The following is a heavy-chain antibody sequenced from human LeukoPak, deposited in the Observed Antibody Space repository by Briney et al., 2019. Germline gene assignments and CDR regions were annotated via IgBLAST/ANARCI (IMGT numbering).Heavy chain of an antibody. CDR1: GGSISSSSYY. CDR3: ARGRSNGWFY. V-gene: IGHV4-39*07. CDR2: INHSGST. D-gene: IGHD2-8*01. Sequence: PSETLSLTCTVSGGSISSSSYYWGWIRQPPGKGLEWIGEINHSGSTNYNPSLKSRVTISVDTSKNQFSLKLSSVTAADTAVYYCARGRSNGWFYWGQGTLVTVSS. J-gene: IGHJ4*02.